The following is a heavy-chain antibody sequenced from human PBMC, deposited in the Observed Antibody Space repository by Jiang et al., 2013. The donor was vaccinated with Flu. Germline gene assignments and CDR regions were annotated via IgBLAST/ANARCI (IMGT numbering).Heavy chain of an antibody. Sequence: VQLVESGGGVVQPGRSLRLSCAASGFTFSRYGMHWLRQAPGKGLEWVAVISHDGDEKYYTDSVKGRLTISRDNSKNTLDLQMNSLRAGDTAMYYCARDDGGSTYSMKVMLIHYRTYFDYWGQGTLVTVSS. CDR2: ISHDGDEK. V-gene: IGHV3-30*03. J-gene: IGHJ4*02. CDR3: ARDDGGSTYSMKVMLIHYRTYFDY. D-gene: IGHD3-16*01. CDR1: GFTFSRYG.